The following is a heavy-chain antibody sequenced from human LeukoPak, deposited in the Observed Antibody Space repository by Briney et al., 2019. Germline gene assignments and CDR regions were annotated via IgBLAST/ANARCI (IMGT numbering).Heavy chain of an antibody. D-gene: IGHD3-22*01. V-gene: IGHV1-18*01. CDR1: GYTFTSYG. CDR2: ISAYNGNT. J-gene: IGHJ4*02. Sequence: ASVKVSCKASGYTFTSYGISWVRQAPGQGLEWMGWISAYNGNTNYAQKLQGRVTMTTDTSTSTAYMELRSLRSDDTAVYYCASSGAHTYYYDSSGYYSSWGQGTLVTVSS. CDR3: ASSGAHTYYYDSSGYYSS.